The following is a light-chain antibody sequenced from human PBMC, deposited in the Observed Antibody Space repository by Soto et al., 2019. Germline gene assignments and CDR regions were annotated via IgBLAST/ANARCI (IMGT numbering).Light chain of an antibody. CDR2: GVS. Sequence: EIVLTQSPDTLSLSPGERATLSFGSSQSVSSTYLAWYQQKPGQPPRLLIYGVSNRATGIPDRFSGSGSGTDFTLTITRLAPEDFAVYFCQQYDSSPRTFGQGTKVDIK. CDR1: QSVSSTY. J-gene: IGKJ1*01. V-gene: IGKV3-20*01. CDR3: QQYDSSPRT.